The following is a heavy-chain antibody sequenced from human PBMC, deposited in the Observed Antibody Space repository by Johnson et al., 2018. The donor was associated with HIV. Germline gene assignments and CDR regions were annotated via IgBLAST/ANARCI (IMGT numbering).Heavy chain of an antibody. CDR1: GFTFSSYG. CDR3: ARDGPCAAGPAGLGAFDI. D-gene: IGHD6-13*01. Sequence: QVQLVESGGGVVQPGKSLRLSCAASGFTFSSYGMHWVRQAPGKGLEWVSAIWYDGSKKYYADSVMGRFTISRDNSKNKLYLQRNSLRAEDTAVYYCARDGPCAAGPAGLGAFDIWGQGTMVTVSS. CDR2: IWYDGSKK. J-gene: IGHJ3*02. V-gene: IGHV3-33*01.